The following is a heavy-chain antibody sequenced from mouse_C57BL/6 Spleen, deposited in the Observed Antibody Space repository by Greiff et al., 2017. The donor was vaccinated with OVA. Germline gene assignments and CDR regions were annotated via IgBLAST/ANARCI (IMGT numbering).Heavy chain of an antibody. CDR1: GYAFSSYW. J-gene: IGHJ2*01. CDR3: ARVHDYTGDY. CDR2: IYPGDGDT. Sequence: VQLQESGAELVKPGASVKISCKASGYAFSSYWMNWVKQRPGKGLEWIGQIYPGDGDTNYNGKFKGKATLAADKSSSTAYMQLSSLTSEDSAVYFCARVHDYTGDYWGQGTTLTVSS. D-gene: IGHD2-4*01. V-gene: IGHV1-80*01.